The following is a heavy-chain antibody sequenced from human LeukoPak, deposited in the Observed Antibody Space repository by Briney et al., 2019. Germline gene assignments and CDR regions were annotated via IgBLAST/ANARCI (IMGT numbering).Heavy chain of an antibody. CDR1: GFTFSSYA. J-gene: IGHJ6*03. Sequence: GGSLRLSCAASGFTFSSYAMSWVRQAPGKGLEWVSAISGSGGSTYYADSVEGRFTISRDNSKNTLYLQMNGLRAEDTAVYYCAKEASGYVGYYMDVWGKGTTVTVSS. CDR3: AKEASGYVGYYMDV. V-gene: IGHV3-23*01. CDR2: ISGSGGST. D-gene: IGHD5-12*01.